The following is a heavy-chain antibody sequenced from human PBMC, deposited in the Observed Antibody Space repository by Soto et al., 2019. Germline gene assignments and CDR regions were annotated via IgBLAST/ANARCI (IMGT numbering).Heavy chain of an antibody. D-gene: IGHD6-19*01. V-gene: IGHV4-38-2*01. Sequence: PSETLSLTCAVSGYSISSGYYWGWIRQPPGKGLEWIGSIYHSGSTYYNPSLKSRVTISVDTSKNQFSLKLSSVTAADTAVYYCARASPPYSSDWYLACCADYFDYWGQGTLVTVSS. J-gene: IGHJ4*02. CDR1: GYSISSGYY. CDR2: IYHSGST. CDR3: ARASPPYSSDWYLACCADYFDY.